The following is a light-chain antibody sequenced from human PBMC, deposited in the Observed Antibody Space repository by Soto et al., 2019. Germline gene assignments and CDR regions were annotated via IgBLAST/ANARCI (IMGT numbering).Light chain of an antibody. V-gene: IGLV2-14*01. Sequence: QSALTQPVSVSGSPGQSITISCSGTRSDIGSYNYVAWYQQFPGKTPKILIYGVSNRPSGVSSRFSGSKSGNTASLTISGLQAEDEADYYCCSFTSSNTHVFGTGTKVTVL. CDR3: CSFTSSNTHV. CDR1: RSDIGSYNY. J-gene: IGLJ1*01. CDR2: GVS.